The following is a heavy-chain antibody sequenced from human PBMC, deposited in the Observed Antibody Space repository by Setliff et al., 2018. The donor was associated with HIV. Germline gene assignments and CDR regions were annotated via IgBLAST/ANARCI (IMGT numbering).Heavy chain of an antibody. Sequence: SETLSLTCTVSGGSINSGSYFWAWIRQPAGKGLEWIGRIYTSGSTNYNPSLKSRVTISVDTSKNQFSLKLSSVTAADTAVYYCARGMDYYDTSGYYQYYFDYWGQGTLVTVSS. CDR3: ARGMDYYDTSGYYQYYFDY. V-gene: IGHV4-61*02. CDR1: GGSINSGSYF. D-gene: IGHD3-22*01. CDR2: IYTSGST. J-gene: IGHJ4*02.